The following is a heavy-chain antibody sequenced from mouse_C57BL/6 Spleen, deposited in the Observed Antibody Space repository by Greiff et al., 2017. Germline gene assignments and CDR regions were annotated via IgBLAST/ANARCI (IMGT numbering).Heavy chain of an antibody. CDR1: GFTFSDYG. D-gene: IGHD2-5*01. Sequence: EVQGVESGGGLVKPGGSLKLSCAASGFTFSDYGMHWVRHAPEKGLEWVSYISSGSSTIYYSDTVQGQFTISRDNAKNTLFLQMTGLRSEDTGMYNSARRSNSLYWYFDVWGTGTTVTVSS. V-gene: IGHV5-17*01. J-gene: IGHJ1*03. CDR2: ISSGSSTI. CDR3: ARRSNSLYWYFDV.